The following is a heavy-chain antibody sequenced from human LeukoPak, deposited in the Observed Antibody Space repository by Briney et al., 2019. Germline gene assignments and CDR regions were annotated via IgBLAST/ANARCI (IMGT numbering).Heavy chain of an antibody. D-gene: IGHD6-6*01. V-gene: IGHV3-30*18. Sequence: GGSLRLSCAASGFTFSSYGMHWVRQAPGKGLEWVAVISYDGSNKYYADSVKGRFTISRDNSKNTLYLQMNSLRAEDTAVYYWAKDIRYSSSSVDYFDYWGQGTLGTVSS. J-gene: IGHJ4*02. CDR3: AKDIRYSSSSVDYFDY. CDR1: GFTFSSYG. CDR2: ISYDGSNK.